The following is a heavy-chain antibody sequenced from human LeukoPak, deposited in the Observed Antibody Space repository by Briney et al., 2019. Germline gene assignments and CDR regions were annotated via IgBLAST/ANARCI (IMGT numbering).Heavy chain of an antibody. V-gene: IGHV1-2*02. CDR3: ARAGLAARRWFDP. CDR1: GYTFTGYY. J-gene: IGHJ5*02. CDR2: INPNSGGT. D-gene: IGHD6-6*01. Sequence: ASVTVSCKASGYTFTGYYMHWVRQAPGQGLEWMGWINPNSGGTNYAQKFQGRVTMTRDTSISTAYMELSRLRSDDTAVYYCARAGLAARRWFDPWGQGTLVTVSS.